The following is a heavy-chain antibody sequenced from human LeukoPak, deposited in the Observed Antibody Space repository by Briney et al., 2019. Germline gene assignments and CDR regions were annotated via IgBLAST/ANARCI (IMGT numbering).Heavy chain of an antibody. D-gene: IGHD6-6*01. CDR2: IYYSGST. V-gene: IGHV4-59*02. CDR1: GGSVSGYY. J-gene: IGHJ5*02. Sequence: PSETLSLTCTVSGGSVSGYYWSWIRQPPGKGLEGIGYIYYSGSTNYNPSLKSRVTISVDTSENQFSLKLTSVTAADTAVYYCARDREYSSSGLVWFDPWGHGILVTVSS. CDR3: ARDREYSSSGLVWFDP.